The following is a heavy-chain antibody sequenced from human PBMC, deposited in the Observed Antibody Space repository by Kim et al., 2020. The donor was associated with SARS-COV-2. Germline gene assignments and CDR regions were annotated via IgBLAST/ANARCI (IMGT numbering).Heavy chain of an antibody. CDR3: AAGYSSGWYGY. CDR2: IYSGGST. D-gene: IGHD6-19*01. Sequence: GGSLRLSCAASGFTVSSNYMSWVRQAPGKGLEWVSVIYSGGSTYYADSVKGRFTISRDNSKNTLYLQMNSLRAEETAVYYCAAGYSSGWYGYWGQGTLVTVSS. CDR1: GFTVSSNY. J-gene: IGHJ4*02. V-gene: IGHV3-53*01.